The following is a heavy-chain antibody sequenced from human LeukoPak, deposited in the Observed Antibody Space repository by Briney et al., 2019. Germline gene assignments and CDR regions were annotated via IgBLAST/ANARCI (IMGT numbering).Heavy chain of an antibody. CDR2: ISAYNGNT. J-gene: IGHJ4*02. CDR1: GYTFTNYG. Sequence: ASVKVSCTASGYTFTNYGISWVLQAPGQGLEWMGWISAYNGNTNYAQKLQGRVTMTTDTSTSTAYMELRSLRSDDTAVYYCARDFRYDRSGYYGFDYWGQGTLVTVSS. CDR3: ARDFRYDRSGYYGFDY. V-gene: IGHV1-18*01. D-gene: IGHD3-22*01.